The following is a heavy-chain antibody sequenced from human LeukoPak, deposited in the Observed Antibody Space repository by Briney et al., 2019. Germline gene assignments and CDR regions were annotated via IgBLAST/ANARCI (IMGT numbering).Heavy chain of an antibody. CDR1: GYTFTGYY. D-gene: IGHD1-26*01. J-gene: IGHJ4*02. CDR3: ARQRVGAKGVPDY. V-gene: IGHV1-2*02. CDR2: INPNSGGT. Sequence: ASVKVSCKASGYTFTGYYMHWVRQAPGQGLEWMGWINPNSGGTNYAQKFQGRVTMTRDTSISTAYMELSRLRSDDTAVYYCARQRVGAKGVPDYWGQGTLVTVSS.